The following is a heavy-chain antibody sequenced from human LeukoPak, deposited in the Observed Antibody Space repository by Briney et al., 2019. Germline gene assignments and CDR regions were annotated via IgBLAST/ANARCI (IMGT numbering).Heavy chain of an antibody. J-gene: IGHJ4*02. CDR3: ARVGNGRIYFDY. D-gene: IGHD1-14*01. CDR1: GFTFSSYS. V-gene: IGHV3-7*01. Sequence: TGGSLRLSCAASGFTFSSYSMNWVRQAPGKGLEWVANIKQDGSEKYYVDSVKGRFTISRDNAKNSLYLQMNSLRAEDTAVYYCARVGNGRIYFDYWGQGTLVTVSS. CDR2: IKQDGSEK.